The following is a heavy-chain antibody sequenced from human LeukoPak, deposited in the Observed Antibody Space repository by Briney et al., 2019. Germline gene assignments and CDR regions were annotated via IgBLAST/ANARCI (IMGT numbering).Heavy chain of an antibody. V-gene: IGHV3-23*01. CDR2: ISGSGGST. J-gene: IGHJ4*02. D-gene: IGHD3-22*01. CDR3: AKWDTYYDSSGYYFY. Sequence: PGGSLRLSCAASGFTFSSYAMHWVRQAPGKGLEWVSAISGSGGSTYYADSVKGRFTISRDNSKNTLYLQMNSLRAEDTAVYYCAKWDTYYDSSGYYFYWGQGTLVTVSS. CDR1: GFTFSSYA.